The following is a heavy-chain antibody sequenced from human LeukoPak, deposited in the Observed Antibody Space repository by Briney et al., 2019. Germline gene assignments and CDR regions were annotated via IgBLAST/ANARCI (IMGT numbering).Heavy chain of an antibody. J-gene: IGHJ3*02. CDR1: GGSISSSSYY. Sequence: PSETLSLTCTASGGSISSSSYYWGWIRQPPGKGLEWIGSIYYSGSTYYNPSLKSRVTISVDTSKNQFSLKLSSVTAADTAVYYCARQLGYCSSTSCSPFDIWGQGTMVTVSS. CDR2: IYYSGST. V-gene: IGHV4-39*01. D-gene: IGHD2-2*01. CDR3: ARQLGYCSSTSCSPFDI.